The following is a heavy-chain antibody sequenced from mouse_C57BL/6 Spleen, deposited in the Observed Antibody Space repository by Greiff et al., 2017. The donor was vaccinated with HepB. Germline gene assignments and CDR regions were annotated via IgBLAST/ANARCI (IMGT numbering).Heavy chain of an antibody. V-gene: IGHV1-53*01. J-gene: IGHJ2*01. D-gene: IGHD1-1*01. CDR2: INPSNGGT. CDR1: GYTFTSYW. Sequence: QVQLQQSGTELVKPGASVKLSCKASGYTFTSYWMHWVKQRPGQGLEWIGNINPSNGGTNYNEKFKSKATLTVDKSSSTAYMQLSSLTSEDSAVYYCARPLYGSSPYFDYWGQGTTLTVSS. CDR3: ARPLYGSSPYFDY.